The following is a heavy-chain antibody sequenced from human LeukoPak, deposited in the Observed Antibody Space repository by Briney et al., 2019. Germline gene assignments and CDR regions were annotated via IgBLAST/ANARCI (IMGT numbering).Heavy chain of an antibody. V-gene: IGHV4-39*01. CDR2: IYYSGST. CDR3: ARHEYSSGWYKAHWYFDL. J-gene: IGHJ2*01. D-gene: IGHD6-19*01. CDR1: GGSISSSSYY. Sequence: SESLSLTCTVSGGSISSSSYYWGWIRQPPGKGLEWIGSIYYSGSTNYNPSLKSRVTISVDTSKNQFSLKLSSVTAADTAVYYCARHEYSSGWYKAHWYFDLWGRGTLVTVSS.